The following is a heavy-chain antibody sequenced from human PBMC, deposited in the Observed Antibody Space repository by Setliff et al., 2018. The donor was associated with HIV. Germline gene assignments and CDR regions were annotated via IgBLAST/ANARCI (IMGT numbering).Heavy chain of an antibody. CDR1: GYVFSDFY. Sequence: GASVKVSCKASGYVFSDFYIHWIRQAPGQGLGWVGRINSKSGFTYIAQKFRDRVTMTRGTLKSTVYMEVSSLTPDDTAVYYCTRSNFDVFNRNWFDPWGQGTLVTVS. D-gene: IGHD3-10*02. CDR2: INSKSGFT. J-gene: IGHJ5*02. V-gene: IGHV1-2*06. CDR3: TRSNFDVFNRNWFDP.